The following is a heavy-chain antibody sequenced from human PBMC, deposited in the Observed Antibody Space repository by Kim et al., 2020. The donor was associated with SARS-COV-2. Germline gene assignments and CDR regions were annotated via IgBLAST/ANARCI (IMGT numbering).Heavy chain of an antibody. D-gene: IGHD3-10*01. J-gene: IGHJ4*02. CDR3: SPSIIGSY. Sequence: GGSLRLSCAASGFTFSSYGMHWVRQAPGKGLEWVAVISYDGSNKYYADSVKGRFTISRDNSKNTLYLQMNSLRAEDTAVYYCSPSIIGSYWGQGTLVTVSS. CDR2: ISYDGSNK. CDR1: GFTFSSYG. V-gene: IGHV3-30*03.